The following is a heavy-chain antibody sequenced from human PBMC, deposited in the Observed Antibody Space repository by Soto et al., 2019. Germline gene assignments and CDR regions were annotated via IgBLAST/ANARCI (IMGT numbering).Heavy chain of an antibody. J-gene: IGHJ5*02. V-gene: IGHV1-18*01. D-gene: IGHD2-15*01. CDR3: SRSRCSGGSCFKWFDP. CDR2: ISAYNGNT. Sequence: ASVKVSCKASGYTFTSYGISWVRQAPGQGLEWMGWISAYNGNTNYAQKIQGKVNMTTDTSTSTTYMEMRRLRSDDTALYYCSRSRCSGGSCFKWFDPWGQGTLVTVSS. CDR1: GYTFTSYG.